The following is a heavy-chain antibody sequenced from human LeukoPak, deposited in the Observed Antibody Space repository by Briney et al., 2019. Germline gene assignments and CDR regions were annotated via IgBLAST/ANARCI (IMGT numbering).Heavy chain of an antibody. Sequence: GASVKVSCKASGYTFTSYGISWVRQAPGQGLEWMGWISAYNGNTNYAQKLQGRVIMTTDTSTSTAYMELRSLRSDDTAVYYCARGTGSVRGIAVAGRPAKDGMDVWGQGTTVTVSS. CDR2: ISAYNGNT. CDR1: GYTFTSYG. J-gene: IGHJ6*02. V-gene: IGHV1-18*01. D-gene: IGHD6-19*01. CDR3: ARGTGSVRGIAVAGRPAKDGMDV.